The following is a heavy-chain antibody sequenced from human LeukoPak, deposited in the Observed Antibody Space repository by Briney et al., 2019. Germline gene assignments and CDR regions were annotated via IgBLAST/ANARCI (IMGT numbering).Heavy chain of an antibody. V-gene: IGHV4-61*01. CDR3: ARYCSGGSCSYGYSFDY. CDR2: VDYSGST. D-gene: IGHD2-15*01. CDR1: VGSVSSDSYY. Sequence: SETLSLTCTVSVGSVSSDSYYWSWIRQPPGKGLEWIGYVDYSGSTNYNPSLKSRVTISVGTSKNQFSLNLSSVTAADTAVYYCARYCSGGSCSYGYSFDYWGQGTLVTVSS. J-gene: IGHJ4*02.